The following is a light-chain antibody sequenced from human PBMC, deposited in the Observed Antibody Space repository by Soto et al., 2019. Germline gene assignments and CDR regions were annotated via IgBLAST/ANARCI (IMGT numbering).Light chain of an antibody. CDR2: GAS. J-gene: IGKJ1*01. CDR3: QQYDRYPRT. Sequence: DIQMTPFPSSVSASVGDRVNITCRASQGISTWLAWYQQKPERAPKSLIYGASRLQSGVPPRFSGSGSETDFTLTISGLQPEDFATYYCQQYDRYPRTFGQGTKVEIK. V-gene: IGKV1D-16*01. CDR1: QGISTW.